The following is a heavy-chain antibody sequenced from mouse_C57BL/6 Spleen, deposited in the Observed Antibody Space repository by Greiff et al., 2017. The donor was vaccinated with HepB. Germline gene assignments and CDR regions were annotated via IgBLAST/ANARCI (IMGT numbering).Heavy chain of an antibody. J-gene: IGHJ3*01. Sequence: EVQLQQSGAELVRPGVSVKLSCTASGFNIKDYYMHWVKQRPEQGLEWIGRIDPEDGDTEYAPKFQGKATMTADTSSNTAYLQLSSLTSEDTAVYYCTTDGNYVSAWFAYWGQGTLVTVSA. CDR1: GFNIKDYY. CDR2: IDPEDGDT. D-gene: IGHD2-1*01. CDR3: TTDGNYVSAWFAY. V-gene: IGHV14-1*01.